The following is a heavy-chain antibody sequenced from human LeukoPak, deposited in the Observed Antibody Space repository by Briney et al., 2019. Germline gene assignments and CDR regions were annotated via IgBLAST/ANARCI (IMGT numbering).Heavy chain of an antibody. CDR2: IYHSGST. V-gene: IGHV4-30-2*02. CDR1: GGSISSGGYY. D-gene: IGHD5-18*01. CDR3: ARYLGGYSYGFDY. J-gene: IGHJ4*02. Sequence: PSETLSLTCTVSGGSISSGGYYWSWIRQPPGKGLEWIGYIYHSGSTYYNPSLKSRVTISVDTSKNQFSLKLSSVTAADTAVYYCARYLGGYSYGFDYWGQGTLVTVSS.